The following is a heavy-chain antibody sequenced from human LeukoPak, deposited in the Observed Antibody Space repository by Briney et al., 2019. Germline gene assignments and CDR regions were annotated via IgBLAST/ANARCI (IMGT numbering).Heavy chain of an antibody. CDR1: GGTFSSYA. D-gene: IGHD6-6*01. J-gene: IGHJ6*02. Sequence: GASVKVSCKASGGTFSSYAISWVRQAPGQGLEWMGRIIPILGIANYAQKFQGRVTITADKSTSTAYMELSSLRSEDTAVYYCASRGAREYSSSHGPYYYYGMDVWGQGTTVTVSS. CDR3: ASRGAREYSSSHGPYYYYGMDV. V-gene: IGHV1-69*04. CDR2: IIPILGIA.